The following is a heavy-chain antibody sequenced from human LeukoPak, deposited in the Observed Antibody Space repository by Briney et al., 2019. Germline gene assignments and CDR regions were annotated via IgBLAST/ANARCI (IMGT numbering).Heavy chain of an antibody. CDR1: GFTFSSYA. CDR3: AKDIGSDFWSGYALDY. D-gene: IGHD3-3*01. Sequence: GGSLRLSCAASGFTFSSYAMSWVRQAPGKGLERVSAISGSGGSTYYADSVKGRFTISRDNSKNTLYLQMNSLRAEDTAVYYCAKDIGSDFWSGYALDYWGQGTLVTVSS. J-gene: IGHJ4*02. CDR2: ISGSGGST. V-gene: IGHV3-23*01.